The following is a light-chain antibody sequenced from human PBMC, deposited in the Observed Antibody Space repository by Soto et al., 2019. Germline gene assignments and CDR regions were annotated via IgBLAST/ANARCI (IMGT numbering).Light chain of an antibody. CDR1: QIVSSY. J-gene: IGKJ1*01. Sequence: EIVLTQSPGTLSLSQGERATLSFRASQIVSSYLAWYQQKPGQAPRLLIYGASSRATGIPDRFSGSGSGTDFTLTISRLEPEDFAVYYCQQYGNSRWTFGQGTKVDIK. V-gene: IGKV3-20*01. CDR3: QQYGNSRWT. CDR2: GAS.